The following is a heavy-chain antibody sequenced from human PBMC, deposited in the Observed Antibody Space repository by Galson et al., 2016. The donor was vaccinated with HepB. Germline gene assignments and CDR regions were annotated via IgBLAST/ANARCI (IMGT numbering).Heavy chain of an antibody. V-gene: IGHV3-11*01. CDR2: ISSSGDRT. CDR3: ARGAYCSGGTCSNRFDS. J-gene: IGHJ5*01. Sequence: SLRLSCAASGFTFRDYYMTWIRQAPGKGLEWITHISSSGDRTWYSASVKGRFTISRDNAKNSPDLQMMRLRAEDTAVYYCARGAYCSGGTCSNRFDSWGQGVLVTVSS. CDR1: GFTFRDYY. D-gene: IGHD2-15*01.